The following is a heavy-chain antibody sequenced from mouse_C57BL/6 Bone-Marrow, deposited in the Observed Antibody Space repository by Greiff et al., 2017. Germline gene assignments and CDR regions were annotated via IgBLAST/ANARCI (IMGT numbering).Heavy chain of an antibody. CDR3: HQNDYDDAADY. D-gene: IGHD2-4*01. Sequence: EVKLQESGAELVRPGASVKLCCTASGFNIKDYYMHWVKQRPEKGLEWIGWIDPENGNTEYASKFQGKATITADTSSNPAYLQLSSLTSEDTAVYYCHQNDYDDAADYWGQGTTLTVSS. V-gene: IGHV14-4*01. J-gene: IGHJ2*01. CDR1: GFNIKDYY. CDR2: IDPENGNT.